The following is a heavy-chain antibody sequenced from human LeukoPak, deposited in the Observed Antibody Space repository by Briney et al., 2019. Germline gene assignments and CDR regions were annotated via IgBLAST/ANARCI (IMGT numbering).Heavy chain of an antibody. D-gene: IGHD3-22*01. CDR1: GFTFSSYS. CDR3: ARAALRITMIVVVPDY. Sequence: PGGSLRLSCAASGFTFSSYSMNWVRQAPGKGLEWASSISSSSSYIYYADSVKGRFTISRDNAKNSLYLQMNSLRAEDKAVYYCARAALRITMIVVVPDYWGQGTLVTVSS. CDR2: ISSSSSYI. V-gene: IGHV3-21*01. J-gene: IGHJ4*02.